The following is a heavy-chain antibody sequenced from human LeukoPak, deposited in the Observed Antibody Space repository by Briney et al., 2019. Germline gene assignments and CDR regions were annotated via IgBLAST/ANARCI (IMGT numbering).Heavy chain of an antibody. D-gene: IGHD1-26*01. V-gene: IGHV5-51*01. Sequence: KRRESLKISCQGAGYTFTSYWIGWVRQMPGKGLEWMGIIYPGDSDTRYSPSFQGQVTLSADKSISTAYLQWSRLKASDTAIYYCARALVGAATLSYWGQGTLVTVSS. CDR2: IYPGDSDT. CDR1: GYTFTSYW. J-gene: IGHJ4*02. CDR3: ARALVGAATLSY.